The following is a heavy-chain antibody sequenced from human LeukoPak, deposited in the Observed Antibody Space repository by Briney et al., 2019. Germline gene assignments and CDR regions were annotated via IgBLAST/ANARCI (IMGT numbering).Heavy chain of an antibody. D-gene: IGHD3-22*01. Sequence: SQTPSLTCAISGDSVSSNSAAWNWIRQSPSRGLEWLGRTYYRSKWYNDYAVSVKSRITINPDTSKNQFSLQLNSVTPEDTAVYYCARLKAGYYDSSGYAMRSGYYYGMDVWGQGTTVTVSS. J-gene: IGHJ6*02. CDR2: TYYRSKWYN. CDR3: ARLKAGYYDSSGYAMRSGYYYGMDV. V-gene: IGHV6-1*01. CDR1: GDSVSSNSAA.